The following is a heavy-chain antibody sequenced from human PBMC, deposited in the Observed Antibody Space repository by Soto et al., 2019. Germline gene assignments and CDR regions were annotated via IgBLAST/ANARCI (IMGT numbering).Heavy chain of an antibody. Sequence: QLQLQESGPGLVKPSETLSLTCTVSGGSISSSSYYWCWIRQPPGKGLEWIGSIYYSGSTYYNPSLKSRVTISVDTSKNQFSLKLSSVTAADTAVYYCASQVEDCSSTSCSLYYFDYWGQGTLVTVSS. D-gene: IGHD2-2*01. CDR3: ASQVEDCSSTSCSLYYFDY. CDR2: IYYSGST. J-gene: IGHJ4*02. CDR1: GGSISSSSYY. V-gene: IGHV4-39*01.